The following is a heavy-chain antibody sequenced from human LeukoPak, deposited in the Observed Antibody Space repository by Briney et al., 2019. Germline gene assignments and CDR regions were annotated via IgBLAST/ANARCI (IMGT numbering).Heavy chain of an antibody. J-gene: IGHJ5*02. V-gene: IGHV2-5*01. CDR1: GFSLSTSGVG. CDR3: AHNGLYH. D-gene: IGHD2-2*03. Sequence: SGPTLVKPTQPLTLTCTFSGFSLSTSGVGVAWMRQSPGQAPEWLAVTYWNDDQRYSPSLKSRLTITKDTSKNQVVLTMTNMDPADTATYHCAHNGLYHWGQGTLVTVSS. CDR2: TYWNDDQ.